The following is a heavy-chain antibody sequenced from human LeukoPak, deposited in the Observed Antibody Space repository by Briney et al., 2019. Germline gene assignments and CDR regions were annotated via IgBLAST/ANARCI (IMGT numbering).Heavy chain of an antibody. CDR1: GYTFTGYY. V-gene: IGHV1-2*06. J-gene: IGHJ4*02. Sequence: ASVKVSCKASGYTFTGYYMHWVRQAPGQGLEWMGRINPNSGGTNYAQKFQGRVTMTRDTSISTAYMELSRLRSDDTAVYYCARDKSPYSSGYPGDYWGQGTLATVSS. D-gene: IGHD3-22*01. CDR2: INPNSGGT. CDR3: ARDKSPYSSGYPGDY.